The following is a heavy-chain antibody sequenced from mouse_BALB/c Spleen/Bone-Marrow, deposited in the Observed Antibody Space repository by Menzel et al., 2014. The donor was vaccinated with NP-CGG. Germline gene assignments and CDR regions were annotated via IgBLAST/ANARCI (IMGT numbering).Heavy chain of an antibody. CDR2: ILPGSGST. Sequence: QVQLKDSGGELMKPGASVEISCKAKGNTFSSYWIEWVKQRPGHGLEWIGEILPGSGSTNYNEKFKGKATFTADTSSNTAYMQLSSLTSEDSAVYYCARPLYDGYYPWGQGTPLTGSS. J-gene: IGHJ2*01. CDR1: GNTFSSYW. V-gene: IGHV1-9*01. D-gene: IGHD2-3*01. CDR3: ARPLYDGYYP.